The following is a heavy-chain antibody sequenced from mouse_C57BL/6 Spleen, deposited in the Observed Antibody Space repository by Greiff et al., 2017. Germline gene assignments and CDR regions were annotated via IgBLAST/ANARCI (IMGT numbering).Heavy chain of an antibody. Sequence: EVQLQQSGPELVKPGASVKMSCKASGYTFTDDNMHRVKQSYGKSHQWSGYINPNNGGTSYNQKFKGKATLTVNKSSSTAYMELRSLTSEDSAVYYCARHYGNYAWFAYWGPGTLVTVSA. CDR3: ARHYGNYAWFAY. J-gene: IGHJ3*01. D-gene: IGHD2-1*01. V-gene: IGHV1-22*01. CDR1: GYTFTDDN. CDR2: INPNNGGT.